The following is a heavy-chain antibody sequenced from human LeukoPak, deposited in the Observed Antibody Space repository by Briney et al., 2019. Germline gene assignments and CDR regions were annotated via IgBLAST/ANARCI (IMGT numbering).Heavy chain of an antibody. CDR2: FHITGST. CDR3: ASMSQPSGSFDL. Sequence: PSETLSLTCTVSGDSISSYYRSWIRQPAGKGLEWIGRFHITGSTTYNPSLKSRVTISVDTSRNQFSLKLRSVTAADTAVYYCASMSQPSGSFDLWGQGTLVTVSS. V-gene: IGHV4-4*07. D-gene: IGHD3-10*01. J-gene: IGHJ4*02. CDR1: GDSISSYY.